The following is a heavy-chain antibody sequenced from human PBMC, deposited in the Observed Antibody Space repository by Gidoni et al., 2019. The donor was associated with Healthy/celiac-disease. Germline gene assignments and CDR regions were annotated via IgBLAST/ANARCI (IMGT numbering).Heavy chain of an antibody. CDR1: GFTFSSYG. J-gene: IGHJ3*02. CDR2: IWYDGSNK. CDR3: ARGLQHAFDI. Sequence: QVQLVESGGGVVQPGRSLRLSCAASGFTFSSYGMHWVRQAPGKGLEWVAVIWYDGSNKYYADSVKGRFTISRDNSKNTLYLQMNSRRAEETAVYYCARGLQHAFDIWGQGTMVTVSS. V-gene: IGHV3-33*01. D-gene: IGHD5-18*01.